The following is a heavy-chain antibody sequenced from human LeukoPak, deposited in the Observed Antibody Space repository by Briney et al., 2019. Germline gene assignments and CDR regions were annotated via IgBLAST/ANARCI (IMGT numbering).Heavy chain of an antibody. CDR1: GFTFDDYA. CDR2: ISWNSGSI. J-gene: IGHJ4*02. Sequence: PGGSLRLSCAASGFTFDDYAMHWVRQAPGKGLEWVSGISWNSGSIGYADSVKGRFTISRDNAKNSLYLQMNRLRAEDTALYYCAKTKWGYFDYWGQGTLVTVSS. V-gene: IGHV3-9*01. D-gene: IGHD3-16*01. CDR3: AKTKWGYFDY.